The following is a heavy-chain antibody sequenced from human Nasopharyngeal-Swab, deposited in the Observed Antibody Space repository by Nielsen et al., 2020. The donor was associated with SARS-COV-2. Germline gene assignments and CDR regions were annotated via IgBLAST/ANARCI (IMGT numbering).Heavy chain of an antibody. J-gene: IGHJ3*02. D-gene: IGHD5-18*01. Sequence: RQAPGKGLEWIGYIYYSGSTYYNPSPKSRVTISVDTSKNQFSLKLSSVTAADTAVYYCARGRVQLWFDPILFDAFDIWGQGTMVTVSS. CDR2: IYYSGST. CDR3: ARGRVQLWFDPILFDAFDI. V-gene: IGHV4-31*02.